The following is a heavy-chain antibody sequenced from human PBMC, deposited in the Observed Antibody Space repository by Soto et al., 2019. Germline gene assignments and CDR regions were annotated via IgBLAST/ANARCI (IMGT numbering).Heavy chain of an antibody. CDR1: GFTFSSYW. D-gene: IGHD4-17*01. J-gene: IGHJ4*02. CDR2: IKQDGSEK. Sequence: EVQLVESGGGLVQPGGSLRLSCAASGFTFSSYWMSWVRQAPGKGLEWVANIKQDGSEKYYVDSVKGRFTISRDNAKNSLYLQMNSLRAEDTAVYYCARVGSGVATVKKYYFDYWGQGTLVTVSS. CDR3: ARVGSGVATVKKYYFDY. V-gene: IGHV3-7*05.